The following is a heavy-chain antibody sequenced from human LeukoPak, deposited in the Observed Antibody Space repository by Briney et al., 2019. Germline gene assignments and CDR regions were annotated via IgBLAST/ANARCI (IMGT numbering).Heavy chain of an antibody. D-gene: IGHD3-16*01. V-gene: IGHV3-23*01. J-gene: IGHJ4*02. CDR2: ISGSGGST. Sequence: GGSLRLSCAASGFTFSSYAMSWVRQAPGKGLEWVSAISGSGGSTYYADSVKGRFTISRDNSKNTLYLQMNSLRAEDTAVYYCAKDVLSLVWGEDGTNDYWGQGTLVTVSS. CDR3: AKDVLSLVWGEDGTNDY. CDR1: GFTFSSYA.